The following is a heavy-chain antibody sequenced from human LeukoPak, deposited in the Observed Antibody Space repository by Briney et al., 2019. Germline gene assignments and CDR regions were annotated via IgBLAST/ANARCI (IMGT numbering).Heavy chain of an antibody. Sequence: GASVKVSCKASGYTFTSYGISWVRQAPGQGLEWMGWINPNSGGTNYAQKFQGRVTMTRDTSISTAYMELSRLRSDDTAVYYCARGHRYGDYYYYGMDVWGQGTTVTVSS. D-gene: IGHD4-17*01. J-gene: IGHJ6*02. CDR1: GYTFTSYG. CDR3: ARGHRYGDYYYYGMDV. CDR2: INPNSGGT. V-gene: IGHV1-2*02.